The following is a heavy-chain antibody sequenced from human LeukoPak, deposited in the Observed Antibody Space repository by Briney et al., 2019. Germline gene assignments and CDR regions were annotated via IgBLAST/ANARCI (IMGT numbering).Heavy chain of an antibody. CDR3: AKDQWVGDWYFDL. Sequence: PGGSLRLSCAASGFTFSSAWMSWVRQAPGKGLEWVSAISGSGGSTYYADSVKGRFTISRDNSKNTLYLQMNSLRAEDTAVYYCAKDQWVGDWYFDLWGRGILVTVSS. CDR1: GFTFSSAW. CDR2: ISGSGGST. V-gene: IGHV3-23*01. J-gene: IGHJ2*01. D-gene: IGHD1-26*01.